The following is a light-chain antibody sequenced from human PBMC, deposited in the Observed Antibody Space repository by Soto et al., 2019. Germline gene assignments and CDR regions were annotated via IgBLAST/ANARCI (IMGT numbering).Light chain of an antibody. V-gene: IGKV1-39*01. CDR3: QQSYSSPIT. Sequence: DIHMTHSPSTLSGSVVYRVTITCLASQTIIIWLAWYQQEPGKAPKLLIYAASNLQGEVPSRFSGSGSGTDFTLTISSLQPEDFATYYCQQSYSSPITFGQGTRLE. CDR2: AAS. J-gene: IGKJ5*01. CDR1: QTIIIW.